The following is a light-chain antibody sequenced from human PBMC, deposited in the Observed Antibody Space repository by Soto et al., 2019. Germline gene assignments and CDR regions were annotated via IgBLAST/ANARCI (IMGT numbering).Light chain of an antibody. CDR3: QQRSNWPRT. V-gene: IGKV3-11*01. J-gene: IGKJ1*01. Sequence: EIVLTQSPATLSSSPGETATLSCRASQYVGTRLAWYQHKPGQAPRLLIYYMSKRATGIPARFSGSGSGTDFTLTISSLEPEDFAVYYCQQRSNWPRTLGQGTKVDIK. CDR1: QYVGTR. CDR2: YMS.